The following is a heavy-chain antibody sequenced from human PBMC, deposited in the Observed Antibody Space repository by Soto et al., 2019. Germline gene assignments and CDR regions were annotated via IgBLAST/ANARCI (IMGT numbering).Heavy chain of an antibody. CDR2: IYPGDSDT. V-gene: IGHV5-51*01. J-gene: IGHJ4*02. Sequence: PGESLKISCKGSGYSFTSYWIGWVRQMPGKGLEWMGSIYPGDSDTRYSPSFQGQVTISADKSISTAYLQWSSLKASDTAMYYCARVGIAGRLPHGRMWDYWGQGTLVTVSS. CDR3: ARVGIAGRLPHGRMWDY. D-gene: IGHD6-6*01. CDR1: GYSFTSYW.